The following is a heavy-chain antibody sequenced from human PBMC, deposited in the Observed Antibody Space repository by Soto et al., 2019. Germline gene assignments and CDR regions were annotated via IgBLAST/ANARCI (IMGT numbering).Heavy chain of an antibody. CDR3: AKDIITAAGDNWFDP. Sequence: GGSLRLSCAASGFTFSSYGMHWVRQAPGKGLEWVAVISYDGSNKYYADSVKGRFTISGDNSKNTLYLQMNSLRAEDTAVYYCAKDIITAAGDNWFDPWGQGTLVTVSS. V-gene: IGHV3-30*18. J-gene: IGHJ5*02. D-gene: IGHD6-13*01. CDR1: GFTFSSYG. CDR2: ISYDGSNK.